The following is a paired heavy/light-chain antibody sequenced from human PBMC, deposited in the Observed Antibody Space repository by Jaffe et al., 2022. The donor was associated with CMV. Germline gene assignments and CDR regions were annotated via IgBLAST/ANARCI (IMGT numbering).Heavy chain of an antibody. CDR1: GFTFSSFE. Sequence: EVQLLESGGDLVQPGRSLRLSCAASGFTFSSFEMNWVRQAPGKGLEWVSYISNTGTTVHYADSVKGRFTVSRDNAKNALFLHMNSLRVEDTAVYYCARVRATWVGSDYWGQGTLVTVSS. CDR3: ARVRATWVGSDY. D-gene: IGHD1-26*01. J-gene: IGHJ4*02. V-gene: IGHV3-48*03. CDR2: ISNTGTTV.
Light chain of an antibody. Sequence: DIQMTQSPSSLSASVGDRVTITCRASQGINNYLAWFQQKPGKAPKSLIYAVSSLQSGVPSKFSGSGSGTDFTLTISSLQPEDFATYYCQQYSDYPPTFGQGTKVEIK. CDR3: QQYSDYPPT. CDR2: AVS. V-gene: IGKV1-16*02. J-gene: IGKJ1*01. CDR1: QGINNY.